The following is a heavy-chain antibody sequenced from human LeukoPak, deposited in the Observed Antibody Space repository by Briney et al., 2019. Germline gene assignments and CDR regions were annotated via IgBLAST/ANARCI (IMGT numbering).Heavy chain of an antibody. CDR1: GGSISSYY. J-gene: IGHJ5*02. V-gene: IGHV4-39*01. D-gene: IGHD3-22*01. Sequence: PSETLSLTCTVSGGSISSYYWGWIRQPPGKGLEWIGSIYYSGSTYYNPSLKSRVTISVDTSKNQFSLKLSSVTAADTAVYYCARRGYYDSRGWFDPWGQGTLVTVSS. CDR2: IYYSGST. CDR3: ARRGYYDSRGWFDP.